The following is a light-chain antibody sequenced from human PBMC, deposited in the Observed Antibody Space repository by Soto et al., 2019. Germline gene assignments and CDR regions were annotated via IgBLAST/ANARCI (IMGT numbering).Light chain of an antibody. V-gene: IGKV3-11*01. Sequence: EIVLTQSPATLSLSPGERATLSCRANQTLNNYLAWFQQKPGQAPRLLIYEASTRAAGIPARFSGSGSGTDFTLNISSLEPEDFAVYYCQQRTNWPPFNFGQGTKLEIK. J-gene: IGKJ2*01. CDR2: EAS. CDR1: QTLNNY. CDR3: QQRTNWPPFN.